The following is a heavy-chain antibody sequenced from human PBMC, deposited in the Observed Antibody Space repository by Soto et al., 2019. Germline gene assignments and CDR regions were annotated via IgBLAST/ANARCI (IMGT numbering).Heavy chain of an antibody. CDR3: ARDKDRQQLGGNYYYILDV. J-gene: IGHJ6*02. Sequence: QVQLVQSGAEVKEPGSSVKVSCKASGGTFSTFAISWVRQAPGQGHEWVGGIMPVFGTPDYAQKFQGRVTITAEESTTTAYLELTSLRTDDTAVYYCARDKDRQQLGGNYYYILDVWGQGTAITVSS. D-gene: IGHD3-3*02. CDR1: GGTFSTFA. V-gene: IGHV1-69*12. CDR2: IMPVFGTP.